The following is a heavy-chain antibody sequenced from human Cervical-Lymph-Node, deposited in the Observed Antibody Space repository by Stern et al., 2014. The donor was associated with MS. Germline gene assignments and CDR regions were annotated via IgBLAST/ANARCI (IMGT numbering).Heavy chain of an antibody. CDR2: ISYDGSNK. J-gene: IGHJ4*02. CDR3: ARGSAAMDPLDY. V-gene: IGHV3-30*01. CDR1: GFTFSSYA. D-gene: IGHD2-2*01. Sequence: QDQLVQSGGGVVQPGRSLRLSCAASGFTFSSYAMHWVRQAPGKGLERVAVISYDGSNKYYADSVKGRFTISRDNSKNTLYLQMNSLRAEDTAVYYCARGSAAMDPLDYWGQGTLVTVSS.